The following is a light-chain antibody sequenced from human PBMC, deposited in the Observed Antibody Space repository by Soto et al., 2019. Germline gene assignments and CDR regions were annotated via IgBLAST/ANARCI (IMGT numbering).Light chain of an antibody. CDR1: SSDVGNNNY. CDR2: DVT. Sequence: QSVLTQPASVSGSPGQSITISCTGTSSDVGNNNYVSWYQHNPGRAPKVMICDVTNRPSGVSNRFSGSKSGNTASLTISGLQADDEADYYCSSFTGSSYVFGTGTKLTVL. CDR3: SSFTGSSYV. J-gene: IGLJ1*01. V-gene: IGLV2-14*03.